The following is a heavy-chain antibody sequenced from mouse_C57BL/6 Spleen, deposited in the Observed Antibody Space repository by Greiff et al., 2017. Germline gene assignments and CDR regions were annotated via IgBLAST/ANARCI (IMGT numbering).Heavy chain of an antibody. CDR3: TTGPLITTVVAKGDY. J-gene: IGHJ2*01. D-gene: IGHD1-1*01. V-gene: IGHV14-4*01. Sequence: EVQLQQSGAELVRPGASVKLSCTASGFNIKDDYMHWVKQRPEQGLEWIGWIDPENGDTAYASKFQGKATITADTSSNTAYLQLSSLTSEDTAVYYCTTGPLITTVVAKGDYWGQGTTLTVSS. CDR2: IDPENGDT. CDR1: GFNIKDDY.